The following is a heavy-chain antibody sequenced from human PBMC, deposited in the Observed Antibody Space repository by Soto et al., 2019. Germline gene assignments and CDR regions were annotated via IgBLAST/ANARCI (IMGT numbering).Heavy chain of an antibody. V-gene: IGHV1-69*13. J-gene: IGHJ4*02. CDR1: GGTFSSYA. Sequence: ASVKVSCKASGGTFSSYAISWVRQAPGQGLEWMGGIIPIFGTANYAQKFQGRVTITADESTSTAYMELSSLRSEDTAVYYCARELRIWSGSPGMVGYWGQGTLVTVSS. CDR3: ARELRIWSGSPGMVGY. D-gene: IGHD3-3*01. CDR2: IIPIFGTA.